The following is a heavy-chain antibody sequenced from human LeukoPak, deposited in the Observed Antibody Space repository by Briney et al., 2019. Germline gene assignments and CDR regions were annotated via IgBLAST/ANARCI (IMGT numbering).Heavy chain of an antibody. CDR3: ARGHPGGYCSGGSCYSRNWFDP. Sequence: SETLSLTCTVSGASISSDYWSWIRQPPGKGLEWIGYIYYSGSTNYNPSLKSRVTISVDTSKNQFSLKLSSVTAADTAVYYCARGHPGGYCSGGSCYSRNWFDPWGQGTLVTVSS. CDR2: IYYSGST. J-gene: IGHJ5*02. D-gene: IGHD2-15*01. CDR1: GASISSDY. V-gene: IGHV4-59*01.